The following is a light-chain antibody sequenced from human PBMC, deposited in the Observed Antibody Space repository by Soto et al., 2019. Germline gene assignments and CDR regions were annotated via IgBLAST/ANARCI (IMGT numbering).Light chain of an antibody. CDR3: PQYNGYSEVS. CDR1: QSINYY. CDR2: DAS. J-gene: IGKJ3*01. V-gene: IGKV1-5*01. Sequence: DIQMTQSPSTLSASVGDRVTITCRASQSINYYLAWYQQKPGRAPYLLIYDASKLELGVPSRFSGSRSGTDFTLTISSPQSDDFASYYCPQYNGYSEVSFGPGTTVNIK.